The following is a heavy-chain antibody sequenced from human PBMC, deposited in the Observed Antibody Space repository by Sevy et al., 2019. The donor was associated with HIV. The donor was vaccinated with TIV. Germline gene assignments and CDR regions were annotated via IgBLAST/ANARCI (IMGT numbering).Heavy chain of an antibody. CDR1: GFTFSNAW. Sequence: GGSLRLSCAASGFTFSNAWMSWDRQAPGKGLEWVGRIKSKTDGGTTDYAAPVKGRFTISRDDSKNTLYLQMNSLKTEDTAVYYCTTEWHEIFGVVNDYWGQGTLVTVSS. V-gene: IGHV3-15*01. CDR2: IKSKTDGGTT. CDR3: TTEWHEIFGVVNDY. J-gene: IGHJ4*02. D-gene: IGHD3-3*01.